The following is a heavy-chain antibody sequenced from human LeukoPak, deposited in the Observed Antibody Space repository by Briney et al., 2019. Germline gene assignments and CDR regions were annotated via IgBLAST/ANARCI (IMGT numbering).Heavy chain of an antibody. J-gene: IGHJ4*02. CDR1: GFTFYNYA. D-gene: IGHD2-8*02. V-gene: IGHV3-43*02. Sequence: AGGSLRLSCAASGFTFYNYALHWVRQAPGKGLEWVSLIGGDGGRTYYADSVRGRFTISRDNSKNSLYLQMNSLTTEDSALYYCARDTGTAWTFDSWGQGTLVTVSS. CDR3: ARDTGTAWTFDS. CDR2: IGGDGGRT.